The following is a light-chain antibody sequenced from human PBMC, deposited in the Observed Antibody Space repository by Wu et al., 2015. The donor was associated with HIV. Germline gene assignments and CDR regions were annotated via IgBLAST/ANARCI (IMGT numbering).Light chain of an antibody. J-gene: IGKJ5*01. CDR1: QSVNSH. V-gene: IGKV3-11*01. CDR3: QQRSNWPPEVT. Sequence: EIVLTQSPATLSLSPGERATLSCRASQSVNSHLAWYQQKAGQAPRLLIYDEFNRATGIPARFSGSGSGTDFTLTISSLEPEDFAVYYCQQRSNWPPEVTFGQGTRLEIK. CDR2: DEF.